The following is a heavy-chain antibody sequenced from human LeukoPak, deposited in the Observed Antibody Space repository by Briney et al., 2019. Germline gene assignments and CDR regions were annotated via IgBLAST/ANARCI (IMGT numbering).Heavy chain of an antibody. J-gene: IGHJ4*02. CDR2: IYTSGST. Sequence: PSETLSLTCAVYGGSFSGYYWSWIRQPPGKGLEWIGRIYTSGSTNYNPSLKSRVTISVDTSKNQFSLKLSSVTAADTAVYYCARGRLGGYSSSSRRALYYFDYWGQGTLVTVSS. V-gene: IGHV4-34*01. CDR3: ARGRLGGYSSSSRRALYYFDY. CDR1: GGSFSGYY. D-gene: IGHD6-6*01.